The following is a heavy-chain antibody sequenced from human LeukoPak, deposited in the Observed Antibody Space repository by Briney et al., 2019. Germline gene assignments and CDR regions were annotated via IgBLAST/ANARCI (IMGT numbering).Heavy chain of an antibody. CDR1: GFTFSAHW. V-gene: IGHV3-7*01. CDR2: IKEDESEK. Sequence: GGSLRLSCAGTGFTFSAHWMSWVRQAPGNGLEWAAHIKEDESEKHYVDSVKGRFTISRDNAKNSLYLQMNSLRAEDTAVYYCARRRSYYFDYWGQGTLVTVSS. CDR3: ARRRSYYFDY. J-gene: IGHJ4*02. D-gene: IGHD3-16*02.